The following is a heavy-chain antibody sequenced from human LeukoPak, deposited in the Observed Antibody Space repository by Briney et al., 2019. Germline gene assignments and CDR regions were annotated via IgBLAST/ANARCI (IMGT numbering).Heavy chain of an antibody. D-gene: IGHD6-13*01. CDR2: IDPSDFNT. Sequence: GESLRISCKGSGYSFTSYWISWVRQMPGKGLEWMGRIDPSDFNTNYSPSFQGHVTISADNASSTAYLQWNSLKDSDTAMYYCARPAGSSSRDFQHWGQGTLVTVSS. V-gene: IGHV5-10-1*01. CDR3: ARPAGSSSRDFQH. CDR1: GYSFTSYW. J-gene: IGHJ1*01.